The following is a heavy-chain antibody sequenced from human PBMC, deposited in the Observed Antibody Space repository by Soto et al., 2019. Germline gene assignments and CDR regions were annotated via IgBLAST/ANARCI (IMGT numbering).Heavy chain of an antibody. V-gene: IGHV1-69*06. CDR3: ARGKLSIGFDY. J-gene: IGHJ4*02. CDR2: IIPIFGTA. Sequence: SVKVSCKASGGTFSSYAISWARQAPGQGLEWMGGIIPIFGTANYAQKFQGRVTITADKSTSTAYMELSSLRSEDTAVYYCARGKLSIGFDYWGQGTLVTVSS. D-gene: IGHD6-6*01. CDR1: GGTFSSYA.